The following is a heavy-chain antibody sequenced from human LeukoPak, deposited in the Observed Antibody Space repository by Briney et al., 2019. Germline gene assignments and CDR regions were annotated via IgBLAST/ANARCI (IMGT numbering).Heavy chain of an antibody. V-gene: IGHV3-23*01. J-gene: IGHJ4*02. CDR3: AKYYCSSANCYSDY. D-gene: IGHD2-2*02. CDR2: ISGSGGST. CDR1: GFAFSTYA. Sequence: GGSLRLPCAASGFAFSTYAMSWVRQAPGKGLEWVSGISGSGGSTYYADSVMGRFTVSRDNSKNTLHLQMNSLRAEDTAVYYCAKYYCSSANCYSDYWGQGTLVTVSS.